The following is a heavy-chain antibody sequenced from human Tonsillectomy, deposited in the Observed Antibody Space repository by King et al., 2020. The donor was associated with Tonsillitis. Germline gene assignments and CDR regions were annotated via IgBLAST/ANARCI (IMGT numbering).Heavy chain of an antibody. CDR3: ARDLARRWEQWLVGIFDY. V-gene: IGHV3-30-3*01. J-gene: IGHJ4*02. Sequence: VQLVESGGGVVQPGRSLRLSCAASGFTFSSYAMHWVRQAPGKGLEWVAVISYDGSNKYYADSVKGRFTISGDNSKNTLYLQMNSLRTEETAVYYCARDLARRWEQWLVGIFDYWGQGTLVTVSS. D-gene: IGHD6-19*01. CDR2: ISYDGSNK. CDR1: GFTFSSYA.